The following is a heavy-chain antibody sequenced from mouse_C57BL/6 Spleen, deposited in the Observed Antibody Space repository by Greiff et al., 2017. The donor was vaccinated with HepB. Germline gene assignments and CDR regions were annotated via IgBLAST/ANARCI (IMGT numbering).Heavy chain of an antibody. V-gene: IGHV1-80*01. CDR3: AREEDYYGSSSDY. J-gene: IGHJ2*01. D-gene: IGHD1-1*01. CDR1: GYAFSSYW. CDR2: IYPGDGDT. Sequence: VKLQESGAELVKPGASVKISCKASGYAFSSYWMNWVKQRPGKGLEWIGQIYPGDGDTNYNGKFKGKATLTADKSSSTAYMQLSSLTSEDSAVYFCAREEDYYGSSSDYWGQGTTLTVSS.